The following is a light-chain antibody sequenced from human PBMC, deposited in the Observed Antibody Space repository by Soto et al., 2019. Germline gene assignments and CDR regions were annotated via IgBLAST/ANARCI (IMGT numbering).Light chain of an antibody. CDR3: QQYGSSPPVT. V-gene: IGKV3-20*01. J-gene: IGKJ5*01. CDR1: QSVSRSY. Sequence: EIVLTQSPGTLSLSPGERVTLSCRASQSVSRSYLAWYQQKPGQAPRLLIYGASGRATGIPDRFSGSGSGTDFTLTISRLEPEDFAVYYCQQYGSSPPVTFGQGTRLEIK. CDR2: GAS.